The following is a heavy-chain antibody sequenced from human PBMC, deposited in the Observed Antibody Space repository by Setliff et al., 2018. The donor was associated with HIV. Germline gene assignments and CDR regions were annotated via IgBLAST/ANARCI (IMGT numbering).Heavy chain of an antibody. J-gene: IGHJ4*02. V-gene: IGHV4-38-2*02. Sequence: SETLSLTCTVSGYSISSGYYWGFIRQPPGKGLEWIGYVDYNGRTDHNPSLKSRVTISLDTSKNQVSLKLSSVAAADTAVYHCARGAYRDGYDYWGQGTLVTVSS. CDR3: ARGAYRDGYDY. CDR1: GYSISSGYY. CDR2: VDYNGRT. D-gene: IGHD5-18*01.